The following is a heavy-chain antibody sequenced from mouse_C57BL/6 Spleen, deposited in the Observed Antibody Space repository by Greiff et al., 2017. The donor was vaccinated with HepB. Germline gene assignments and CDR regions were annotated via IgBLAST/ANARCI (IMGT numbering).Heavy chain of an antibody. CDR3: ARTVITTVVATTDY. V-gene: IGHV1-59*01. CDR2: IDPSDSYT. CDR1: GYTFTSYW. J-gene: IGHJ2*01. D-gene: IGHD1-1*01. Sequence: VQLQQSGAELVRPGTSVKLSCKASGYTFTSYWMHWLKQRPGQGLEWIGVIDPSDSYTNYNQKFKGKATLTVDTSSSTAYMQLSSLTSEDSAVYYCARTVITTVVATTDYWGQGTTLTVSS.